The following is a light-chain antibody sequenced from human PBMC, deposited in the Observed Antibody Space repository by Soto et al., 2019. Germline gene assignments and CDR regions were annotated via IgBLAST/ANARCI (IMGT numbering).Light chain of an antibody. V-gene: IGKV3-15*01. CDR2: GAS. Sequence: EIVMTQSPATLSVSPGERATLSCRASQSVSSNLAWYQQKPGQAPRLLIYGASTRATGIPARFSGSGSGTGFTLPISSLQSEDFAVYYCHQYNNWPRTFGQGTKVEIK. J-gene: IGKJ1*01. CDR1: QSVSSN. CDR3: HQYNNWPRT.